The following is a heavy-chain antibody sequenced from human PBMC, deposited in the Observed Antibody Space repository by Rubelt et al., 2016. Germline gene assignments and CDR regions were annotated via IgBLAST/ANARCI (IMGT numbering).Heavy chain of an antibody. CDR2: IYWNDDK. Sequence: QITLKESGPTLVKPTQTLTLTCTFSGFSLSTSGVGVGWIRQPTGKALEWLALIYWNDDKRYSPSLKSGLTVTKYTSKNQVVLTMTNMDPVDTATYYCGHSLKYYYDSRGYYRTGGSVDYGGQGTLVTVSS. V-gene: IGHV2-5*01. D-gene: IGHD3-22*01. J-gene: IGHJ4*02. CDR3: GHSLKYYYDSRGYYRTGGSVDY. CDR1: GFSLSTSGVG.